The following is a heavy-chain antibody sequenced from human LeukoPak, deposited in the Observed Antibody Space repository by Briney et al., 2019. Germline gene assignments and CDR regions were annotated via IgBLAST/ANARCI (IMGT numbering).Heavy chain of an antibody. D-gene: IGHD6-19*01. Sequence: SQTLSLTCAISGDSVSSNSAAWNWIRQSPSRGLEWLGRTYYRSQWNNDYAVSVKSRITINPDTSKNQFSLQLNSVTPEDTAVYYCVHTYTSGRFFDYWGQGTLVTVSS. V-gene: IGHV6-1*01. CDR1: GDSVSSNSAA. J-gene: IGHJ4*02. CDR2: TYYRSQWNN. CDR3: VHTYTSGRFFDY.